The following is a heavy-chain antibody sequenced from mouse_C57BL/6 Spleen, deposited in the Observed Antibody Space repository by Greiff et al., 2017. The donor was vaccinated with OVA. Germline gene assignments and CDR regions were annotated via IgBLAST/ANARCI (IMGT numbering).Heavy chain of an antibody. Sequence: VQLQQSGPVLVKPGASVKMSCKASRYTFTDYYMNWVKQSHGKSLEWIGVINPYNGGTSYNQKFKGKATLTVDKSSSTAYMELNSLTSEDSAVYYCARGGGDGYSYFDDWGQGTTLTVSS. V-gene: IGHV1-19*01. CDR3: ARGGGDGYSYFDD. CDR1: RYTFTDYY. CDR2: INPYNGGT. D-gene: IGHD2-3*01. J-gene: IGHJ2*01.